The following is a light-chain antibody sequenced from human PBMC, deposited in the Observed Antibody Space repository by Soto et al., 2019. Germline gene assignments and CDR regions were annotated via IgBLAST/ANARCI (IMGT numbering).Light chain of an antibody. CDR1: QSVSSY. V-gene: IGKV3-11*01. Sequence: EIVLTQSPATLSLSPGERATLSCRASQSVSSYLAWYQQKPGQAPRLLIYDASNRATGIPARFSGSGSGTDFTLTITRLEPEDFAVYYCQQYGDSPLTFGGGTKVDIK. J-gene: IGKJ4*01. CDR2: DAS. CDR3: QQYGDSPLT.